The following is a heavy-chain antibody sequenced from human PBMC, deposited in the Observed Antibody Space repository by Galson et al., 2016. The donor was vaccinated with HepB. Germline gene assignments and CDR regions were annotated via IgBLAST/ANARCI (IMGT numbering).Heavy chain of an antibody. V-gene: IGHV4-59*01. J-gene: IGHJ4*02. CDR3: ARDLGDFWSATFDY. CDR2: IYHSGST. Sequence: SETLSLTCSVSGGSISDYYWTWIRQPPGKELEWIGYIYHSGSTNYNPSLKGRVTMSIDTSKNQFSLKLRSVAAADTAVYYCARDLGDFWSATFDYWGQGTLVTVSS. D-gene: IGHD3-3*01. CDR1: GGSISDYY.